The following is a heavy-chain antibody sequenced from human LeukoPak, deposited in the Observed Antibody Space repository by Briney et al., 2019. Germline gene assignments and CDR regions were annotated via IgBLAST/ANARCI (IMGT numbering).Heavy chain of an antibody. CDR3: ARVSPRSSGYYSLDY. D-gene: IGHD3-22*01. CDR2: ISYDGSNK. Sequence: GGSLRLSCAASGFTFSSYAMHWVRQAPGKGLEWVALISYDGSNKYYADSVKGRFTISRDNAKNSLYLQMNSLRAEDTAVYYCARVSPRSSGYYSLDYWGQGTLVTVSS. J-gene: IGHJ4*02. V-gene: IGHV3-30*04. CDR1: GFTFSSYA.